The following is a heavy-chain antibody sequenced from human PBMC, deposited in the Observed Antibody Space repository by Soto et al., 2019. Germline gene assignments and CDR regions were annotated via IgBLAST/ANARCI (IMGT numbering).Heavy chain of an antibody. D-gene: IGHD3-3*01. Sequence: QLQLQESGPGLVKPSETLSLTCSVSDDSINSDKYSWGWIRQPPGKGLEWIGSIYYSGNAYYNPSLQPRVTISLAKTKSPFSLKLNFVTAADSAVYFCARLEGLATISYYFDFWGPGALVTVSS. CDR2: IYYSGNA. CDR1: DDSINSDKYS. CDR3: ARLEGLATISYYFDF. J-gene: IGHJ4*02. V-gene: IGHV4-39*01.